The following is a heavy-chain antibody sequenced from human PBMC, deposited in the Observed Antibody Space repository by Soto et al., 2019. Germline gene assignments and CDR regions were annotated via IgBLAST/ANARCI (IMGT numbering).Heavy chain of an antibody. CDR1: GFTFNTYA. CDR2: VSFDSKNK. Sequence: PGGSLRLSCAASGFTFNTYAMHCVRQAPGKGLEWVAVVSFDSKNKYYIDSVEGRFTISRDNSKNTLYLQMNSVRREDTAVYFCAKESVETTYSYYGMDVWGQGTTVTVSS. V-gene: IGHV3-30*18. J-gene: IGHJ6*02. D-gene: IGHD4-4*01. CDR3: AKESVETTYSYYGMDV.